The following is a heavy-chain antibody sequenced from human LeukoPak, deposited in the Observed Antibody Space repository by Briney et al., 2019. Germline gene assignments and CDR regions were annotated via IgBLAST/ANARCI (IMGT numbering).Heavy chain of an antibody. CDR2: IIPIFGTA. Sequence: ASVKVSCKASGGTFSSYAISWVRQAPGQGLEWMGGIIPIFGTANYAQKFQGRVTITADESTSTAYMELRSLRSDDMAVCYCARECSGCGLNFDYWGQGTLVTVSS. J-gene: IGHJ4*02. D-gene: IGHD2-15*01. CDR3: ARECSGCGLNFDY. CDR1: GGTFSSYA. V-gene: IGHV1-69*13.